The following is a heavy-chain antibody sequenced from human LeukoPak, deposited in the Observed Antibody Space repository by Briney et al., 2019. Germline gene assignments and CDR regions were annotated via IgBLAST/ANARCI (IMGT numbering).Heavy chain of an antibody. CDR2: ICGSGCST. D-gene: IGHD3-22*01. V-gene: IGHV3-23*01. Sequence: GGPLRLSCTASRFTFSRYAMSWVRQATGKGLEWVSSICGSGCSTYYADSEKGRFTIYRDNYKNTLYLQMNSLRAEDTAVYYCARYYYDSSGYYLNYFDYWGQGILVTVSS. CDR1: RFTFSRYA. J-gene: IGHJ4*02. CDR3: ARYYYDSSGYYLNYFDY.